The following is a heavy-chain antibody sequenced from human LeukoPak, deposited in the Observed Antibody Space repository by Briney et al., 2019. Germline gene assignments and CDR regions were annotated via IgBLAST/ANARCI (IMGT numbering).Heavy chain of an antibody. D-gene: IGHD6-6*01. J-gene: IGHJ6*03. Sequence: KVSCKASGGTFSSYAISWVRQAPGQGLEWMGGIIPIFGTANYAQKFQGRVTITAGDSTTPAYMDLSSLRSEDTAVYYCASPTSATLSSSRGYYYYYYMDVWGKGTTVTVSS. CDR2: IIPIFGTA. V-gene: IGHV1-69*01. CDR3: ASPTSATLSSSRGYYYYYYMDV. CDR1: GGTFSSYA.